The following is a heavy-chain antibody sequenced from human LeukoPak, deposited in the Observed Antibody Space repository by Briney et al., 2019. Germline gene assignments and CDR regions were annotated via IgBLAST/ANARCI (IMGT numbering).Heavy chain of an antibody. CDR3: SRDGALDYGDYWYFDL. Sequence: SETLSLTCTVSGGSISSYFLTWVRQSAGKGLEFIGRLRPTDGYTNYNPSLKSRVTMSLDTSKNQLSLKLTSVTAADTAVYYCSRDGALDYGDYWYFDLWGRGILLTVSS. CDR2: LRPTDGYT. CDR1: GGSISSYF. D-gene: IGHD4-17*01. V-gene: IGHV4-4*07. J-gene: IGHJ2*01.